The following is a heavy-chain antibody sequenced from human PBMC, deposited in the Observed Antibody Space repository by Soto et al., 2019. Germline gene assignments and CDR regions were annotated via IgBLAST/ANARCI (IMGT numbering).Heavy chain of an antibody. V-gene: IGHV5-51*01. D-gene: IGHD2-2*01. CDR2: IYPGDSDS. CDR3: AKREGYCSTTTCSNFDY. Sequence: GESLKISCKGSGFTFTSYWIAWVRQMPGKGLEWIGIIYPGDSDSSYSPSFQGQVTISADKSINTAYLHWSSLKASDTAIYYCAKREGYCSTTTCSNFDYWGQGTLVTVSS. J-gene: IGHJ4*02. CDR1: GFTFTSYW.